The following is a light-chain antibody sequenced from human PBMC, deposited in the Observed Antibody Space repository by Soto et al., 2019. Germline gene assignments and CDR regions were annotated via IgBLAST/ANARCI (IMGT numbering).Light chain of an antibody. CDR1: SSNIGAGYD. CDR2: GNS. CDR3: QSYDSSLSGAV. J-gene: IGLJ2*01. V-gene: IGLV1-40*01. Sequence: QSVLTQPPSVSGAPGQRVTISCTGSSSNIGAGYDGHWYQQLPGTAPKLLIYGNSNRPSGVPDRFSGSKSGTSASLAITGIQAEDEADYYCQSYDSSLSGAVFGGGTKLTVL.